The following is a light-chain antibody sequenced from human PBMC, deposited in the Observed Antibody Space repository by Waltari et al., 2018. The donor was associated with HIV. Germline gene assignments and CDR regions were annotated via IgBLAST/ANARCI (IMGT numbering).Light chain of an antibody. J-gene: IGLJ3*02. CDR2: EVN. CDR1: GSDIGNYNL. CDR3: SSYAGSSTLWV. V-gene: IGLV2-23*02. Sequence: QSALTQPASVSESPGQSITISCTGTGSDIGNYNLFSWYQQYPGKAPKLIIYEVNKPPFGVSSRFSGSKSGNTACLTVSGLQAEDEADYYCSSYAGSSTLWVFGGGTQLTVL.